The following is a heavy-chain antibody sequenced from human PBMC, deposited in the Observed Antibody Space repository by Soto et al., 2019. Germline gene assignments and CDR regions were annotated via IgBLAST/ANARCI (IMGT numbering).Heavy chain of an antibody. CDR2: IKQDGSGK. V-gene: IGHV3-7*01. D-gene: IGHD1-20*01. J-gene: IGHJ6*02. Sequence: DVRLVESGGGLVQPGGSLRLSCASSGFTFSDYWMSWVRQAPGKGLEWVANIKQDGSGKYYVDSVKGRFTISRDNARNSLYLQMSSLRVEDTAVYYCARPLGIDYGLDVWGQGTTVIVSS. CDR3: ARPLGIDYGLDV. CDR1: GFTFSDYW.